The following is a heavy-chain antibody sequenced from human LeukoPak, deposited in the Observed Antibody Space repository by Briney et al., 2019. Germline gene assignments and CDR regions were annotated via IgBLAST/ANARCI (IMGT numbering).Heavy chain of an antibody. CDR1: GFTFNNVW. J-gene: IGHJ5*02. CDR2: ITSKTDGGTT. D-gene: IGHD3-3*02. Sequence: GGSLRLSCAASGFTFNNVWMIWVRQAPGKGLEWVGRITSKTDGGTTDYAAPVKDRFTISRDDSKNTLFLHMNSLKTEDTAVYYCATVRLPPFSWGQGTLVTVSS. CDR3: ATVRLPPFS. V-gene: IGHV3-15*01.